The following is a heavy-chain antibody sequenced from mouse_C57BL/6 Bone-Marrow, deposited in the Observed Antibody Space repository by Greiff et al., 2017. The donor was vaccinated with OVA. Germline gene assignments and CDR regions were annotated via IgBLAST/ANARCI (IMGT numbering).Heavy chain of an antibody. CDR2: ISYDGSN. J-gene: IGHJ2*01. Sequence: EVKLQESGPGLVKPSQSLSLTCSVTGYSITSGYYWNWIRQFPGNKLEWMGYISYDGSNNYNPSLKNRISITRDTSKNQFFLKLNSVTTEDTATYYCARETTKDYFDYWGQGTTLTVSS. D-gene: IGHD1-1*01. CDR3: ARETTKDYFDY. CDR1: GYSITSGYY. V-gene: IGHV3-6*01.